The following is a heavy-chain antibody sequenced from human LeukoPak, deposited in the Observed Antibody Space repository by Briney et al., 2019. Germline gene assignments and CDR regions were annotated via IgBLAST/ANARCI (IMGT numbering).Heavy chain of an antibody. CDR1: GFTFSSYG. V-gene: IGHV3-30*18. J-gene: IGHJ4*02. D-gene: IGHD3-10*01. CDR2: ISYDGSNK. Sequence: GRSLRLSCAASGFTFSSYGMHWVRQAPGKGLEWVAVISYDGSNKYYADSVKGRFTISRDNSKNTLYLQMNSLRAEDTAVYYCAKGSMVRGVTNYLGTYYFDYWGQGTLVTVSS. CDR3: AKGSMVRGVTNYLGTYYFDY.